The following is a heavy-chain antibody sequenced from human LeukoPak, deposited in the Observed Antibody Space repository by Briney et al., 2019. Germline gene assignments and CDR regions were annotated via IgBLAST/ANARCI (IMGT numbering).Heavy chain of an antibody. J-gene: IGHJ4*02. Sequence: GGSLRLSCAASGFTFSNYAMSWVRQAPGKGLEWVSAISGNGGTTYYADSVKGRFTISRDNSKNMVYLQMNSLRVEDTAVYFCAKDQRIAARPEDHWGQGTLVTVSS. CDR3: AKDQRIAARPEDH. V-gene: IGHV3-23*01. CDR1: GFTFSNYA. CDR2: ISGNGGTT. D-gene: IGHD6-25*01.